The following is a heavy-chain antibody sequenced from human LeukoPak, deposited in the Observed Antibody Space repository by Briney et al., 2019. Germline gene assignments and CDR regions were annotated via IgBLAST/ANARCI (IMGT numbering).Heavy chain of an antibody. J-gene: IGHJ3*02. CDR3: AKTLRHYHDAFDI. V-gene: IGHV3-9*01. D-gene: IGHD3-10*01. Sequence: GRSLRLSCAASGFTFDDYAMHWVRHAPGKGLEWVSGISWNSGSIGYADSVKGRFTISRDNAKNSLYLQMNSLRAEDTALYYCAKTLRHYHDAFDIWGQGTMVTVSS. CDR1: GFTFDDYA. CDR2: ISWNSGSI.